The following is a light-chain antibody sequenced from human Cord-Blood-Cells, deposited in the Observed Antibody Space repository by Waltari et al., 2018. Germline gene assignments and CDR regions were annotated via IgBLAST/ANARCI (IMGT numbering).Light chain of an antibody. CDR1: SSDVGSYNL. V-gene: IGLV2-23*01. Sequence: QSALTQPASVSGSPGKSITISCTGTSSDVGSYNLVSWYQQHPGKAPKLMIDEGSKRTSGVSNRFAGSKCGNTASLTISGLQAEDEADYYCCSYAGSSIVVFGGGTKLTVL. CDR2: EGS. CDR3: CSYAGSSIVV. J-gene: IGLJ2*01.